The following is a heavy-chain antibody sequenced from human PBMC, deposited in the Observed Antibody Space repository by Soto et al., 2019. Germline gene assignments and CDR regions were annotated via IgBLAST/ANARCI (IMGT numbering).Heavy chain of an antibody. CDR2: ISGSSSNI. J-gene: IGHJ4*02. D-gene: IGHD6-19*01. V-gene: IGHV3-11*01. Sequence: QVQLVESGGSLVKTRGSLRLSCVASGFSFSDYYISWVRQAPGKGLEWISYISGSSSNIYYADSVKGRFTISRDNAENSVFLQMNHLRAEDTTLYYCAKMTSTGWYDPVFHWGQGTLVTVST. CDR3: AKMTSTGWYDPVFH. CDR1: GFSFSDYY.